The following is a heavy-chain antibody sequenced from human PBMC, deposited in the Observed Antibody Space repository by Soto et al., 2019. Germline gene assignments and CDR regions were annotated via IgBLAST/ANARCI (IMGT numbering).Heavy chain of an antibody. CDR2: IKSKTDGGTT. CDR1: SVSNAW. D-gene: IGHD6-13*01. J-gene: IGHJ4*02. Sequence: SVSNAWMNWVRQAPEKGLEWVGRIKSKTDGGTTDYAAPVKGRFTISRDDSKNTLYLQMNSLKTEDTAVYYCTTVSSSWYVGYWGQGTLVTVSS. V-gene: IGHV3-15*07. CDR3: TTVSSSWYVGY.